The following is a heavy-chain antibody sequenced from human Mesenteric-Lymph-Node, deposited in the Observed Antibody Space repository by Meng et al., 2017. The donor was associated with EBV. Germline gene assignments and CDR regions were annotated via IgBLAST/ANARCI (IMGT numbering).Heavy chain of an antibody. Sequence: ISLQEGGPTRVKPTQAPTLTSTFSAFSLITSGVGGGWSRQPPRKALEWLALIYWYDDKRYSPYLKSRLTITKDTSTNKVVLKITNMDPVDTAAYYCAHYRVRRSYNWFNHWGQGTLVTVSS. V-gene: IGHV2-5*01. CDR2: IYWYDDK. CDR3: AHYRVRRSYNWFNH. CDR1: AFSLITSGVG. J-gene: IGHJ5*02. D-gene: IGHD1-26*01.